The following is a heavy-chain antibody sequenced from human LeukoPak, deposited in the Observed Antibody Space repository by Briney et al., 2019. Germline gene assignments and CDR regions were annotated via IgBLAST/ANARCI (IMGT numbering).Heavy chain of an antibody. Sequence: GGSLRLSCAASGFTFSTYWMSWVRQAPGKGLEWVANIKQDGSEKYYVDSVKGRFTISRDNGKNSLYLQMNSLRVEDTSVYYCARGQRRHIDMAPSFDYWGQGTLVTVSS. CDR3: ARGQRRHIDMAPSFDY. CDR2: IKQDGSEK. CDR1: GFTFSTYW. V-gene: IGHV3-7*01. D-gene: IGHD5-24*01. J-gene: IGHJ4*02.